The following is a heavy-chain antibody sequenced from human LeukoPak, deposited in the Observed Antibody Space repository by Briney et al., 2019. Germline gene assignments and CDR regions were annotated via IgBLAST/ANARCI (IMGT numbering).Heavy chain of an antibody. Sequence: GASVKVSCKASGYTFTGYYMHWVRQAPGQGPEWMGWINPNSGGTNYAQKFQGWVTMTRDTSISTAYMELSRLRSDDTAVYYCARAGYYGSSGYYLYYYYYGMDVWGQGTTVTVSS. J-gene: IGHJ6*02. V-gene: IGHV1-2*04. D-gene: IGHD3-22*01. CDR3: ARAGYYGSSGYYLYYYYYGMDV. CDR1: GYTFTGYY. CDR2: INPNSGGT.